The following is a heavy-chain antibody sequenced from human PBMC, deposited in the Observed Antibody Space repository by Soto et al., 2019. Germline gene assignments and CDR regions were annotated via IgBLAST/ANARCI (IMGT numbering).Heavy chain of an antibody. CDR3: ARDANGYKYGAYFDY. CDR2: INHSGST. CDR1: GGSFSGYY. J-gene: IGHJ4*01. V-gene: IGHV4-34*01. D-gene: IGHD4-17*01. Sequence: SETLSLTCAVYGGSFSGYYWSWIRQPPGKGLEWIGEINHSGSTNYNPSLKSRVTISVDTSKNQFSLKLSSVTAADTAVYYCARDANGYKYGAYFDYWDQGSLVT.